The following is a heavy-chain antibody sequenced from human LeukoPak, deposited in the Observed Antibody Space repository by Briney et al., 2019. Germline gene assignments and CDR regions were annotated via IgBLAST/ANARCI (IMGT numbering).Heavy chain of an antibody. D-gene: IGHD3-10*01. CDR2: INHCGST. CDR3: ARGPDSGSYFAWFGP. Sequence: SETLSLTCAVYGGSFSGYFWNWIRQPPGKGLEWIGEINHCGSTHHNPSLKSRVTISIDTSKNQISLKLSSVTAADTAVYYCARGPDSGSYFAWFGPWGQGTLVTVSS. CDR1: GGSFSGYF. V-gene: IGHV4-34*01. J-gene: IGHJ5*02.